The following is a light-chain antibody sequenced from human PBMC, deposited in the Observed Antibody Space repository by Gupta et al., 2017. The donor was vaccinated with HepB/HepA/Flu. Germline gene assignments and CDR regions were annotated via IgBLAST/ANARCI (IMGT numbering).Light chain of an antibody. CDR1: SGSVSTTYY. V-gene: IGLV8-61*01. CDR2: STN. CDR3: VLYMGSGISV. Sequence: QTVVTQEPSFSVSPGGTVTLTCSLGSGSVSTTYYPSWYQQTPGQAPRTLIYSTNTRSSGVPDRFSGSILGNKAALTITGAQADDESDYYCVLYMGSGISVFGEGTKLTVL. J-gene: IGLJ3*02.